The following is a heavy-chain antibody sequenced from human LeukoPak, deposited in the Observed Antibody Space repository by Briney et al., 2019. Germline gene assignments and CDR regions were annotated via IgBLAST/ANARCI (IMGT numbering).Heavy chain of an antibody. CDR1: GGSFSGYY. CDR3: ARGPAGRFNYYYGSGSYYTPAFDY. D-gene: IGHD3-10*01. CDR2: INHSGST. V-gene: IGHV4-34*01. Sequence: SETLSLTCAVYGGSFSGYYWSWIRQPPGKGLEWIGEINHSGSTNYNPSLKSRVTISVDTSKNQFSLKLSSVTAADTAVYYCARGPAGRFNYYYGSGSYYTPAFDYWGQGTLVTVSS. J-gene: IGHJ4*02.